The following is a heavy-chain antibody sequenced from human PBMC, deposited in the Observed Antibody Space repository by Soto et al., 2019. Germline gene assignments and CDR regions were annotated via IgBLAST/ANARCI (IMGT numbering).Heavy chain of an antibody. CDR1: GFTFSSYS. CDR2: IWYDGSNK. J-gene: IGHJ4*02. Sequence: PGGSLRLSCAASGFTFSSYSMHWVRQAPGKGLEWVAVIWYDGSNKYYADSVKGRFTISRDNSKNTLYLQMNSLRAEDTAVYYCASSVVVEGYFDYWGQGTLVTVSS. D-gene: IGHD2-21*01. CDR3: ASSVVVEGYFDY. V-gene: IGHV3-33*01.